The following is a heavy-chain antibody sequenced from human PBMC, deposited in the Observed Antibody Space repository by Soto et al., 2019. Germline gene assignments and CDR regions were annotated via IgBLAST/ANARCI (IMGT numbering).Heavy chain of an antibody. CDR1: GFTFSSYA. CDR3: ARDPPATRHGMDV. V-gene: IGHV3-53*01. Sequence: GGSLRLSCAASGFTFSSYAMSWVRQVPGKGLEWVSVIYSGGSTYYADSVRGRFTISRDNSKNTLYLQMKSLRAEDTAVYYCARDPPATRHGMDVWGQGTTVTVSS. CDR2: IYSGGST. J-gene: IGHJ6*02.